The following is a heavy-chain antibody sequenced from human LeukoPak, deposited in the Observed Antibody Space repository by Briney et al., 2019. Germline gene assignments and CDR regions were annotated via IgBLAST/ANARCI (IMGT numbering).Heavy chain of an antibody. CDR1: GYTFTGYY. Sequence: GASVKVSCKASGYTFTGYYMHWVRQAPGQGLEWMGWINPNSGGTNYAQKFQGRVTMTRDTSISTAYMELRSLRSDDTAVYYCARYPPFKSSYSSSWTPSSGMDVWGQGTTVTVSS. V-gene: IGHV1-2*02. CDR2: INPNSGGT. D-gene: IGHD6-13*01. CDR3: ARYPPFKSSYSSSWTPSSGMDV. J-gene: IGHJ6*02.